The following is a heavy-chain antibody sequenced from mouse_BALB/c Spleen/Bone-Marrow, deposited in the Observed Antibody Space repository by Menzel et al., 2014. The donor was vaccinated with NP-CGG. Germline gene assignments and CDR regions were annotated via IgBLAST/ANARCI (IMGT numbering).Heavy chain of an antibody. D-gene: IGHD1-1*01. CDR1: GYTFTDYN. V-gene: IGHV1-18*01. J-gene: IGHJ1*01. CDR2: INPNNGGT. CDR3: ARFYYYGSSYWSFDV. Sequence: DVKLQESGPDLVKPGASVKIPCKASGYTFTDYNMDWVKQSHGKSLEWIGDINPNNGGTIYNQKFRGKATLTVDKSSSTAYMELRSLTSEDTAVYYCARFYYYGSSYWSFDVWGAGTTVTVSS.